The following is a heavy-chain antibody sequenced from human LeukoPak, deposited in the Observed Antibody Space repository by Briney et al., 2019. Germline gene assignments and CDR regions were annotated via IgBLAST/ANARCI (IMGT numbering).Heavy chain of an antibody. V-gene: IGHV3-74*01. CDR1: GFTFSSTW. CDR2: ITSDGSST. D-gene: IGHD4-11*01. J-gene: IGHJ4*02. CDR3: ERDKWLTTTHYFDY. Sequence: PGGSLRLSCAASGFTFSSTWMNWVRQGPGKGLEWVSRITSDGSSTIYADSVKGRFTISRDNAKNSVYLQMNSLRAEDTAVYYCERDKWLTTTHYFDYWGQGTLVTVSS.